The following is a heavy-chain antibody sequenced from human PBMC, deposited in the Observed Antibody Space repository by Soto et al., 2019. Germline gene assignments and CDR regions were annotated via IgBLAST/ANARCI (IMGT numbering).Heavy chain of an antibody. CDR1: GFTFSSYA. D-gene: IGHD6-13*01. CDR2: ISGSGGST. J-gene: IGHJ4*02. CDR3: AKRDSSSWYYFDY. V-gene: IGHV3-23*01. Sequence: GGSLRLSCAASGFTFSSYAMSWVRQAPGKGLEWVSAISGSGGSTYYADSVKGRFTISRDNSKNTLYLQMNSLRAEDAAVYYCAKRDSSSWYYFDYWGQGTLVTVSS.